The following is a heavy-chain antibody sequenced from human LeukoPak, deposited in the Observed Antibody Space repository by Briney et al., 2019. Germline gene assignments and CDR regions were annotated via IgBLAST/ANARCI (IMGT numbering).Heavy chain of an antibody. CDR3: ARGGGSLDY. V-gene: IGHV6-1*01. D-gene: IGHD2-15*01. CDR1: GDSVSSNSAG. CDR2: TYYRSKWYN. J-gene: IGHJ4*02. Sequence: SQTLSPTCAISGDSVSSNSAGWSWLRQSPSRGLEWLGRTYYRSKWYNDYAMSVKSRITINPDTSKNQFSLQLNSVTPEDTAVYYCARGGGSLDYWGQGTLVTVSS.